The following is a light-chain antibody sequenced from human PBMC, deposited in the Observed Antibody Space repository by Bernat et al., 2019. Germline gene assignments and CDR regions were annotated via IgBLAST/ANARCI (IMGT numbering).Light chain of an antibody. CDR1: SSDVGYYDF. Sequence: QSALTQPASVSGSPGQSITISCTGTSSDVGYYDFVSWYQQHPGKAPKLLIYEVTKRPSGVSNRFSGSKSGNTASLTVSGLQAEDEADYYCCSYTGTSTHVFGTGTELTVL. CDR2: EVT. CDR3: CSYTGTSTHV. J-gene: IGLJ3*02. V-gene: IGLV2-23*02.